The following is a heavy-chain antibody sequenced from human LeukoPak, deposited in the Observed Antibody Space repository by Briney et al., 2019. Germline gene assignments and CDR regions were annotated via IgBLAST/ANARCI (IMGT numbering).Heavy chain of an antibody. V-gene: IGHV3-9*01. CDR1: GFTFYDYA. D-gene: IGHD3-22*01. CDR2: ISWNSGSI. J-gene: IGHJ4*02. CDR3: AKDIGWDYYDSSGYFDY. Sequence: PGGSLRLSCAASGFTFYDYAMHWVRQAPGKGLEWVSGISWNSGSIGYADSVKGRFTISRDNAKNSLYLQMNSLRAEDTALYYCAKDIGWDYYDSSGYFDYWGQGTLVTVSS.